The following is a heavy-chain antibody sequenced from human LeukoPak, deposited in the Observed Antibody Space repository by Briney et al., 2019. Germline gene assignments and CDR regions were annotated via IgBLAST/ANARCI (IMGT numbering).Heavy chain of an antibody. D-gene: IGHD6-19*01. V-gene: IGHV3-53*01. CDR1: GFTVSSND. CDR3: AKSPDGPESQWLVRPHH. CDR2: IYSGGST. J-gene: IGHJ5*02. Sequence: PGGSLRLSCEASGFTVSSNDMSWVRQAPGKGLEWVSLIYSGGSTDYADSVKGRFTISRDNSKNTLYLQMNSLRAEDTAVFYCAKSPDGPESQWLVRPHHWGQGTLVTVSS.